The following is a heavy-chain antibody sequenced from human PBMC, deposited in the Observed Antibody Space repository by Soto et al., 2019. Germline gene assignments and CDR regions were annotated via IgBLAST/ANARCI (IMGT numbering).Heavy chain of an antibody. Sequence: SETLSLTCAVSGYSINSGYYWGWIRQSPGKGLEWIGSVFHSGTTYSTPSLKTRLTISVDTSKNQFSLDLNAVTAADTAVYYCVRDFGDLHDFWSGSDYWGQGIPVSASS. CDR3: VRDFGDLHDFWSGSDY. CDR1: GYSINSGYY. J-gene: IGHJ4*02. CDR2: VFHSGTT. D-gene: IGHD3-3*01. V-gene: IGHV4-38-2*02.